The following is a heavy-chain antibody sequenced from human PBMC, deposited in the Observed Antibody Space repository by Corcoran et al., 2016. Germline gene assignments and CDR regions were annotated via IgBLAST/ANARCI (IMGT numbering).Heavy chain of an antibody. CDR2: IKSKTDGGTT. CDR1: RFTFSNAW. D-gene: IGHD6-19*01. Sequence: EVQLVESGGGLVKPGGSLRLSCAASRFTFSNAWMSWVRQAPGKGLEWVGRIKSKTDGGTTDYAAPVKGRFTISRDDSKNTLYLQMNSLKTEDTAVYYCNTDETEQWLVRDYWGQGTLVTVSS. J-gene: IGHJ4*02. V-gene: IGHV3-15*01. CDR3: NTDETEQWLVRDY.